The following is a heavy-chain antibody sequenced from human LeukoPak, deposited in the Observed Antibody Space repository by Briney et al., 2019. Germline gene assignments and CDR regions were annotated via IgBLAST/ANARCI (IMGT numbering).Heavy chain of an antibody. V-gene: IGHV4-34*01. D-gene: IGHD6-19*01. J-gene: IGHJ4*02. CDR3: ATPFRYSSGWYGVGY. CDR2: INHSGST. Sequence: SETLSLTCAVYGGSFSGYYWSWIRQPPGKGLEWIGEINHSGSTNYNPSLKSRVTISVDTSKNQFSLKLSSVTAADTAVYYCATPFRYSSGWYGVGYWGQGTLVTVSS. CDR1: GGSFSGYY.